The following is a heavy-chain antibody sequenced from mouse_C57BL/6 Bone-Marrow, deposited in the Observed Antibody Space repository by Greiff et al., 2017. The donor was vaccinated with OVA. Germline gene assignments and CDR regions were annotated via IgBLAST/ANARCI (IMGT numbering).Heavy chain of an antibody. Sequence: QVQLQQPGAELVKPGASVTMSCKASGYTFTSYWITWVKQRPGQGLEWIGDIYPGSGSTNYNEKFKSKATLTVDTSSSTAYMQLSSLTSEDSAVYYCAGGYYGSSYGFAYWGQGTLVTVSA. J-gene: IGHJ3*01. CDR2: IYPGSGST. CDR3: AGGYYGSSYGFAY. D-gene: IGHD1-1*01. CDR1: GYTFTSYW. V-gene: IGHV1-55*01.